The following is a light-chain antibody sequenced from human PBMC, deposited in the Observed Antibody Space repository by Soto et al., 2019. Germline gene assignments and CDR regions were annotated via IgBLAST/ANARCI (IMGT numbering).Light chain of an antibody. CDR1: QSVGRDY. CDR2: HAS. V-gene: IGKV3-20*01. CDR3: HQYASEPLT. J-gene: IGKJ4*01. Sequence: EIVLTQSPGTLSLSPGESVTLSCRASQSVGRDYLAWFQHKPGQAPRLLVHHASTRATGVPDRFSGSGSGTDFTFTVSRLEPEDFAIYYCHQYASEPLTFGEGTKLEIK.